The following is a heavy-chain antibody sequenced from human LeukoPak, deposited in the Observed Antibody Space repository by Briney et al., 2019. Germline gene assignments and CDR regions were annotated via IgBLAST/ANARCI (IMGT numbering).Heavy chain of an antibody. D-gene: IGHD4-23*01. CDR1: GGSISSSNW. V-gene: IGHV4-4*02. Sequence: SETLSLTCAVSGGSISSSNWWSWVRQPPGKGLEWIGEIYHSGSTNYNPSLKSRVTISVDKSKNQFSLKLSSVTAADTAVYYCATGYIEMGRLTVAPNWFDPWGQGTLVTVSS. CDR2: IYHSGST. J-gene: IGHJ5*02. CDR3: ATGYIEMGRLTVAPNWFDP.